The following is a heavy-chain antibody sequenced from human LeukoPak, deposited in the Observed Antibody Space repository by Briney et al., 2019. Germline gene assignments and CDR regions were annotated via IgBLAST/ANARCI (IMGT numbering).Heavy chain of an antibody. V-gene: IGHV3-23*01. Sequence: GGSLRLSCAASGFTFSSYAVSWVRQAPGKGLEWVSAISCSGGSTYYADSVKGRFTISRDNSKNTLYLQMNSLRAEDTAVYYCAKVRAVASYFDYWGQGTLVTVSS. CDR1: GFTFSSYA. D-gene: IGHD6-19*01. CDR2: ISCSGGST. CDR3: AKVRAVASYFDY. J-gene: IGHJ4*02.